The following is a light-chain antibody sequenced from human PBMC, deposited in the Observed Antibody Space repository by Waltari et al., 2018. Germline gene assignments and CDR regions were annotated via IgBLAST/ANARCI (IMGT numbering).Light chain of an antibody. CDR1: RSDGGAYNY. CDR3: SSYAGSKYV. CDR2: EVS. J-gene: IGLJ1*01. V-gene: IGLV2-8*01. Sequence: QSALTQLPSASGSPGQSVTISCPGTRSDGGAYNYVPWYQPHPGKAPKLMVYEVSKRPSGVPDRFSGSKSGNTASLTVSGLQAEDEADYFCSSYAGSKYVFGTGTKLTVL.